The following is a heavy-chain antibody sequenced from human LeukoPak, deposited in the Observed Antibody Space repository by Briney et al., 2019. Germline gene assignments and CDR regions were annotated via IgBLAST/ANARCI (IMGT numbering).Heavy chain of an antibody. CDR2: ISAYNGNT. J-gene: IGHJ4*02. D-gene: IGHD6-13*01. V-gene: IGHV1-18*01. CDR1: GYTFTSYG. CDR3: ARVPRSSSWYFMSSPPDVLFDY. Sequence: ASVKVSCKASGYTFTSYGIRWVRQAPGQGLEWMGWISAYNGNTNYAQKLQGRVTMTTDTSTSTAYMELRSLRSDDTAVYYCARVPRSSSWYFMSSPPDVLFDYWGQGTLVTVSS.